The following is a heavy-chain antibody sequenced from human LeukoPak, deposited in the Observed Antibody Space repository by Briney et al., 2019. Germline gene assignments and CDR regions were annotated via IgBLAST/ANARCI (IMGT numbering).Heavy chain of an antibody. D-gene: IGHD3-16*01. J-gene: IGHJ5*02. CDR1: GFTVSSNY. Sequence: GSLRLSCAASGFTVSSNYMSWIRQPPGKGLEWIGYIYYSGSTNYNPSLKSRVTISVDTSKNQFSLKLSSVTAADTAVYYCVRSFGPNWLDPWGQGTLVTVSS. CDR2: IYYSGST. CDR3: VRSFGPNWLDP. V-gene: IGHV4-59*08.